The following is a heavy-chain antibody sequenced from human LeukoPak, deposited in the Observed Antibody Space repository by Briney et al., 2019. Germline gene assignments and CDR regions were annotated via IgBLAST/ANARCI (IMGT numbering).Heavy chain of an antibody. CDR3: ARLPLRSLEWLPNDAFDI. CDR1: GGSFSSGDYY. Sequence: PSQTLSLTCTVSGGSFSSGDYYWSWIRQPPGKGLEWIGYIYYSGSTYYNPSLKSRVTISVDTSKNQFSLKLSSVTAADTAVYYCARLPLRSLEWLPNDAFDIWGQGTMVTVSS. J-gene: IGHJ3*02. CDR2: IYYSGST. D-gene: IGHD3-3*01. V-gene: IGHV4-30-4*08.